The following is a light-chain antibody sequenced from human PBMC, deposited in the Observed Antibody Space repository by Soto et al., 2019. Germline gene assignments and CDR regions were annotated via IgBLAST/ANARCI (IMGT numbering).Light chain of an antibody. J-gene: IGKJ4*01. CDR2: GAS. CDR3: QQYIRWPLT. V-gene: IGKV3-15*01. Sequence: EIVMTQSPATLSVSPGERATLSCRASQSVSSNLAWYQQKPGQAPSLLIYGASTRATGTPARFSGSGSGTEFTLTISSLQSEDFVVYYCQQYIRWPLTFGGGTNVDIK. CDR1: QSVSSN.